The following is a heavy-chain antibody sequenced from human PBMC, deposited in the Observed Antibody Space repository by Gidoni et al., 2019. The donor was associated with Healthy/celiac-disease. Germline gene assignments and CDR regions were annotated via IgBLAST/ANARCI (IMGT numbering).Heavy chain of an antibody. D-gene: IGHD3-3*01. CDR2: IIPILGIA. Sequence: QVQLVQSGAEVKKPGSSVKVSCKASGGTFSSYAISWVRQAPGQGLEWMGRIIPILGIANYAQKFQGRVTITADKSTSTAYMELSSLRSEDTAVYYCAGPPPYDFWSGYEDYYYYGMDVWGQGTTVTVSS. CDR3: AGPPPYDFWSGYEDYYYYGMDV. V-gene: IGHV1-69*04. J-gene: IGHJ6*02. CDR1: GGTFSSYA.